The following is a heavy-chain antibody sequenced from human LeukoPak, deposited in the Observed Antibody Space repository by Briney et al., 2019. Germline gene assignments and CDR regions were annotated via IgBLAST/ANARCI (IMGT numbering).Heavy chain of an antibody. Sequence: GESLKISCKASGYSFTSYWIGWVRQMPGKGLEWMGIIYPGDSGTRYSPSFQGQVTISADTSLSTAYLQWSSLKASDTAMYYCARRYYYDSSGYYVDYWDQGTLVTVSS. CDR2: IYPGDSGT. V-gene: IGHV5-51*01. CDR1: GYSFTSYW. D-gene: IGHD3-22*01. CDR3: ARRYYYDSSGYYVDY. J-gene: IGHJ4*02.